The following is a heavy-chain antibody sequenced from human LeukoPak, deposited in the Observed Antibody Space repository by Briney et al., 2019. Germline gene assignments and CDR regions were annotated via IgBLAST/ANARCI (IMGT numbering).Heavy chain of an antibody. Sequence: PSETLSLTCTVSGGSISSSSYYWGWIRQPPGKGLEWIGSIYYSGSNYYNPSLKSRVTISVDTSKNQFSLKLSSVTAADTAVYYCARDFHDSSAYAFDIWGQGTMVTVSS. CDR1: GGSISSSSYY. J-gene: IGHJ3*02. CDR2: IYYSGSN. CDR3: ARDFHDSSAYAFDI. V-gene: IGHV4-39*07. D-gene: IGHD3-22*01.